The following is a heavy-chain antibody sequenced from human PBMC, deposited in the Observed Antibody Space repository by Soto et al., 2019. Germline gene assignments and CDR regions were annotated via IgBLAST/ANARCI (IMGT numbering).Heavy chain of an antibody. CDR2: FYWDDDR. CDR3: AHGSSIVGAPAFDY. D-gene: IGHD1-26*01. CDR1: GFSLSTSGVG. V-gene: IGHV2-5*02. J-gene: IGHJ4*02. Sequence: QITLKESGPARVEPTQTLTLTCSFSGFSLSTSGVGVGWVRQAPGKALEWLTLFYWDDDRRYNPSLKSRLTFAKDTSRNQVVLTMTNMDPVDTATYYCAHGSSIVGAPAFDYWGQGTLVTVSS.